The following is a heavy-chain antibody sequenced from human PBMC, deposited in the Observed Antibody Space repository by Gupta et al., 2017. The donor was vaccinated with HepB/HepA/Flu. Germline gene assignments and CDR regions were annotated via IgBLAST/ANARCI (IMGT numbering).Heavy chain of an antibody. Sequence: QVQLQESGSGLVTSSETLSLTCTASGDSCSDYYWSWVRQPAGKGLEWIGRIPGVGLTNYNPSFGSRVTMSIDTSKNQFSLKLKSVTAADTAIYYCARDSEAFDFWGQGTVVTVTS. V-gene: IGHV4-4*07. CDR3: ARDSEAFDF. CDR1: GDSCSDYY. J-gene: IGHJ3*01. D-gene: IGHD3-10*01. CDR2: IPGVGLT.